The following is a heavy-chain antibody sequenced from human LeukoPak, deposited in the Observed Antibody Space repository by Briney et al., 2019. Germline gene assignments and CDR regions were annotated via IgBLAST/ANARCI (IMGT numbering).Heavy chain of an antibody. J-gene: IGHJ5*02. CDR3: ARVRNYYGSGNNWFDP. CDR2: ISAYKGNT. D-gene: IGHD3-10*01. CDR1: GYTFTNYG. V-gene: IGHV1-18*01. Sequence: GASVKVSCKASGYTFTNYGISWVRQAPGQGLEWMGRISAYKGNTNYAQKVQGRVTMTTDTSTSTAYMELRSLRSDDTAVYYCARVRNYYGSGNNWFDPWGQGTLVTVSS.